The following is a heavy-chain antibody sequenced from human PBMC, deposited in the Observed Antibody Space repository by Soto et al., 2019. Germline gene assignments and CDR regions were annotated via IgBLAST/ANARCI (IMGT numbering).Heavy chain of an antibody. CDR3: VRYIGAYDFWSGYYSAGMDV. D-gene: IGHD3-3*01. CDR2: ISSSSSYI. CDR1: GFTFSSYS. V-gene: IGHV3-21*01. Sequence: PGGSLRLSCAASGFTFSSYSMNWVRQAPGKGLEWVSSISSSSSYIYYADSVKGRFTISRDNAKNSLYLQMNSLRAEDTAVYYCVRYIGAYDFWSGYYSAGMDVWGQGTTVTVSS. J-gene: IGHJ6*02.